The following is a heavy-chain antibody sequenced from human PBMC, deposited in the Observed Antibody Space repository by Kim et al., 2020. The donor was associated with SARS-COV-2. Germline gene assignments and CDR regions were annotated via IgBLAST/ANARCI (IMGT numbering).Heavy chain of an antibody. CDR1: GFTFSNAW. Sequence: GGSLRLSCAASGFTFSNAWMSWVRQAPGKGLEWVGRIKSKTDGGTTDYAAPVKGRFTISRDDSKNTLYLQMNSLKTEDTAVYYCTTDRSGYSSSWPSVDVWGQGTTVTVSS. J-gene: IGHJ6*02. D-gene: IGHD6-13*01. V-gene: IGHV3-15*01. CDR3: TTDRSGYSSSWPSVDV. CDR2: IKSKTDGGTT.